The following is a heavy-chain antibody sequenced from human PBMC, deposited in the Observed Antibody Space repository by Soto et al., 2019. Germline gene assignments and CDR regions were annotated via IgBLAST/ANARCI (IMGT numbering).Heavy chain of an antibody. CDR3: AKDLSSVGATSDYYFDY. D-gene: IGHD1-26*01. Sequence: QVQLVESGGGVVQPGRPLRFSCEAPGFTSIANALNWAGQVPGRGLEWGAVISYDGSNKDYADPVKGRFTISRDNSKNTLYLQMNSLRAEDTAVYYCAKDLSSVGATSDYYFDYWGQGTLVTVSS. V-gene: IGHV3-30*18. CDR1: GFTSIANA. J-gene: IGHJ4*02. CDR2: ISYDGSNK.